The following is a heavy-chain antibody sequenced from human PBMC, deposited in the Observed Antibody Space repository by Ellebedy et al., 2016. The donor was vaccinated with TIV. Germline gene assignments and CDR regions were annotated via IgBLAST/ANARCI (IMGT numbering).Heavy chain of an antibody. V-gene: IGHV4-59*12. J-gene: IGHJ3*02. CDR2: ISYSGST. CDR1: GGSISSYY. D-gene: IGHD4-17*01. Sequence: MPSETLSLTCTVSGGSISSYYWSWIRQPPGKGLEWIGYISYSGSTNYNPSIKSRVTISVDTSKNQFSLKLSSVTAADTAVYYCASGGGDLDYGDYLDAFDIWGQGTMVTVSS. CDR3: ASGGGDLDYGDYLDAFDI.